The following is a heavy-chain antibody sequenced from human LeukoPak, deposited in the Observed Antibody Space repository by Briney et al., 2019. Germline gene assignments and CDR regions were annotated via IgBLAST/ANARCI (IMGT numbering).Heavy chain of an antibody. Sequence: SQTLSLTCTVSGGSISSGSYYWRWTRQPAGKRLEWIGRIYSSGSTNYNPSLKSRVTISVDTSKNQFSLKLSSVTAADTAVYYCASTRNYDLWSGSGYFDLWGRGTLVTVSS. CDR2: IYSSGST. J-gene: IGHJ2*01. D-gene: IGHD3-3*01. CDR3: ASTRNYDLWSGSGYFDL. CDR1: GGSISSGSYY. V-gene: IGHV4-61*02.